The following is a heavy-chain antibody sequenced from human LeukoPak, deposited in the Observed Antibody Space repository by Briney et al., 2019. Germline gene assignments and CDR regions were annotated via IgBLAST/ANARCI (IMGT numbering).Heavy chain of an antibody. CDR2: IWYDGSNK. J-gene: IGHJ6*02. Sequence: GRSLRLSCAASGFTFSNYGMHWVRQAPGKGLEWVAVIWYDGSNKYYRDSVKGRFTISRDNSKNTLYLQMNKLRDEDTAVYYCAKDRAGINLVRGVITGVMDVWGQGTTVTVSS. V-gene: IGHV3-33*06. CDR1: GFTFSNYG. D-gene: IGHD3-10*01. CDR3: AKDRAGINLVRGVITGVMDV.